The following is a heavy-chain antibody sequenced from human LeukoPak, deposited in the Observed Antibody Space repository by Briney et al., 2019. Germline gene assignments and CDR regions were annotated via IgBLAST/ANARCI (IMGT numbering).Heavy chain of an antibody. Sequence: GESLKISCKGSGYSFTSYWISWVRQMPGKGLEWMGRIDPSDSYTNYSPSFQGHVTISADKSISTAYLQWSSLKASDTAMYYCATRRVIAVAGTDQIDYWGQGTLVTVSS. CDR2: IDPSDSYT. V-gene: IGHV5-10-1*01. J-gene: IGHJ4*02. CDR3: ATRRVIAVAGTDQIDY. D-gene: IGHD6-19*01. CDR1: GYSFTSYW.